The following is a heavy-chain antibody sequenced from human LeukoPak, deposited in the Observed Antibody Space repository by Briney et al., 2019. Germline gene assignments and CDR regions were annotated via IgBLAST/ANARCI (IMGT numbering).Heavy chain of an antibody. D-gene: IGHD2-2*02. J-gene: IGHJ4*02. CDR3: ANIIVVLPSTISNPYYFDY. CDR1: GFTFSSYA. Sequence: GGSLRLSCAASGFTFSSYAMSWVRQAPGKGLEWVSGISGSGDSTYYADSVKGRFTTSRDNSKNTLYLQMSSLRAEDTAVYYCANIIVVLPSTISNPYYFDYWGQGTLVTVSS. V-gene: IGHV3-23*01. CDR2: ISGSGDST.